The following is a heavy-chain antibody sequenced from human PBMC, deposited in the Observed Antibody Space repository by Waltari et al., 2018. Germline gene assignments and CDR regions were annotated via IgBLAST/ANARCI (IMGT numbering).Heavy chain of an antibody. CDR1: GGSFNDYY. Sequence: QVQLHQWGAGLLKPSETLSLTCGVSGGSFNDYYWTWIRQPPGKGLEWIGEIQHSGTTDYTPSLNSRLTMSVDTSKMQISLKMSSVTAADTAVYYCARGDLHYGSSGFFYWGPGALVTVSS. CDR2: IQHSGTT. J-gene: IGHJ4*02. V-gene: IGHV4-34*01. CDR3: ARGDLHYGSSGFFY. D-gene: IGHD3-22*01.